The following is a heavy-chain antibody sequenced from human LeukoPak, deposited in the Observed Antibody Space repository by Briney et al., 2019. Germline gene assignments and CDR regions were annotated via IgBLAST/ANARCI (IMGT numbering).Heavy chain of an antibody. J-gene: IGHJ3*02. V-gene: IGHV4-59*01. Sequence: SETLSLTCTVSGGSISSCYWSWIRQPPGKGLEWIGYIYYSGSTNYNPSLKSRVTISVDTSKNQFSLKLSSVTAADTAVYYCAMIGDYDSSGYHAFDIWGQGTMVTVSS. CDR1: GGSISSCY. CDR2: IYYSGST. CDR3: AMIGDYDSSGYHAFDI. D-gene: IGHD3-22*01.